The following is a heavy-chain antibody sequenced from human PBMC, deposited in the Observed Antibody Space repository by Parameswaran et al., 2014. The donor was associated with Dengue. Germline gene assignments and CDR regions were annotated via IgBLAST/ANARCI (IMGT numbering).Heavy chain of an antibody. CDR2: ISAYNGNT. J-gene: IGHJ4*01. D-gene: IGHD6-13*01. CDR3: ARDHRAAAGSRSYIDY. V-gene: IGHV1-18*01. Sequence: SWVRQAPGQGLEWMGWISAYNGNTNYAQKLQGRVAMTTDTSTSTAYMELRSLRSDDTAVYYCARDHRAAAGSRSYIDYWARNLVTVSS.